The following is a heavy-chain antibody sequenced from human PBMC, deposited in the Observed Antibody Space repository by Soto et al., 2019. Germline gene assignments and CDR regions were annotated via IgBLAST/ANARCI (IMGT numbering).Heavy chain of an antibody. V-gene: IGHV4-39*01. CDR1: GGSISSGGYY. J-gene: IGHJ6*02. CDR3: ASQPRDSSSWYLGYYYYGMDV. CDR2: INHSGST. Sequence: SETLSLTCTVSGGSISSGGYYWSWIRQPPGKGLEWIGGINHSGSTNYNPSLKSRVTISVDTSKNQFSLKLSSVTAADTAVYYCASQPRDSSSWYLGYYYYGMDVWGQGTTVTVSS. D-gene: IGHD6-13*01.